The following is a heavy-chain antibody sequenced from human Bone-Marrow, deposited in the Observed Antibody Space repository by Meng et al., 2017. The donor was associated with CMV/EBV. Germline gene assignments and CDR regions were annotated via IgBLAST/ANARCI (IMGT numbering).Heavy chain of an antibody. D-gene: IGHD2-2*01. CDR1: GFTFSSYE. CDR2: ISSSGSTI. Sequence: GESLKFSCVASGFTFSSYEMNWVRQAPGKGLEWVSYISSSGSTIYYADSVKGRFTISRDNAKNSLYLQMNSLRAEDTAVYYCARTAAIRRNAFDIWGQGTMVTVSS. V-gene: IGHV3-48*03. CDR3: ARTAAIRRNAFDI. J-gene: IGHJ3*02.